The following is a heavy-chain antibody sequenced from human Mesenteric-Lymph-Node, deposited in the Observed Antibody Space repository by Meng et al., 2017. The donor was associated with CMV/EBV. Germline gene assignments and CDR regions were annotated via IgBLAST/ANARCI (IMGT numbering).Heavy chain of an antibody. CDR3: ARDRVPWSGYSTFDY. V-gene: IGHV3-7*01. Sequence: GESLKISCAASGFTFTNYWMSWVRQAPGKGLEWVANIKQDGSEKYYVDSVKGRFTISRDNAKNSLYLQMNSLRADDTAVYYCARDRVPWSGYSTFDYWGQGTLVTVSS. J-gene: IGHJ4*02. D-gene: IGHD3-3*01. CDR2: IKQDGSEK. CDR1: GFTFTNYW.